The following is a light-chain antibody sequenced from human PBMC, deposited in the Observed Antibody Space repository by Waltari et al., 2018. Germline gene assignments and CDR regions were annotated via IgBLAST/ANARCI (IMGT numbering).Light chain of an antibody. Sequence: DIQMTQSPSSLSASVGARVTITCRASHSISTYLKWYQQKPGKAPKLLIYAASSLQSGVPSRFSGSGSGTEFTLTISSLQPEDFATYNCQQSYDTPYTFGQGTKLEIK. CDR3: QQSYDTPYT. J-gene: IGKJ2*01. CDR1: HSISTY. V-gene: IGKV1-39*01. CDR2: AAS.